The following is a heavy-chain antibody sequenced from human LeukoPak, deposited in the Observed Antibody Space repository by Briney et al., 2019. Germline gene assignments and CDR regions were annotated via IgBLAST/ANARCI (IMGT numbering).Heavy chain of an antibody. CDR2: ITGSGGET. Sequence: PGGSLRLSCAACGFIFSYFAMGWVRRAPGKGLEGGFGITGSGGETFYADSVKGRFTISRDTSNNMRYLQMNRLRADDTAVYYWSRSRYCASTICPYGCGGQETPVTVSS. J-gene: IGHJ4*02. CDR3: SRSRYCASTICPYGC. V-gene: IGHV3-23*01. CDR1: GFIFSYFA. D-gene: IGHD2-2*01.